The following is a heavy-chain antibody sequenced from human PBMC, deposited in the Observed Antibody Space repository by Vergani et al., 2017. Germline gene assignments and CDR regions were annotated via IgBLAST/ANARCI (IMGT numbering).Heavy chain of an antibody. CDR3: ARPYDSSGYYYGIDYAFDV. D-gene: IGHD3-22*01. V-gene: IGHV5-51*01. CDR1: GYSFTSYW. J-gene: IGHJ3*01. Sequence: EVQLVQSGAEVKKPGESLKISCKGSGYSFTSYWIGWVRQMPGKGLEWMGIIYPGDSDTRYSPSFQGQVTISADKSISTAYLQWSSLKASDTAMYYCARPYDSSGYYYGIDYAFDVWGQGTMVTVSS. CDR2: IYPGDSDT.